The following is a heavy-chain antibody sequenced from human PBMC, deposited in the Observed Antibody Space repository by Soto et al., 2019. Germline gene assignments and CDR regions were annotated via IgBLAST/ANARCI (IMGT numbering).Heavy chain of an antibody. Sequence: QVPLVQSGAEVKRPGSSVKVSCKASGDMFRNSAFTWVRQAPGQGLAWMGVIIPLFRKTNVAQKFQGRVTFTADESTSSLYMEVSSLTSEDTAVYYCARARLSNGDPNIYFFYGLDVWGQGTTITVSS. D-gene: IGHD3-10*01. CDR3: ARARLSNGDPNIYFFYGLDV. CDR1: GDMFRNSA. CDR2: IIPLFRKT. J-gene: IGHJ6*02. V-gene: IGHV1-69*01.